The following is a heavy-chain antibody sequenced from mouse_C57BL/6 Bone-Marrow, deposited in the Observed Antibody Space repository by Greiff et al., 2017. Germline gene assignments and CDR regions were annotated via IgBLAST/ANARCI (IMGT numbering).Heavy chain of an antibody. Sequence: EVQRVESGAELVKPGASVKLSCTASGFNINDYYMHWVKQRTEQGLEWIGRIDPEDGDTKYAPKFQGKATITADTSSNTAYMQLSSLTSEDTAVYYWTRQYYGSSYDYYAMDYWGQGTSVTVSS. J-gene: IGHJ4*01. V-gene: IGHV14-2*01. CDR1: GFNINDYY. CDR3: TRQYYGSSYDYYAMDY. D-gene: IGHD1-1*01. CDR2: IDPEDGDT.